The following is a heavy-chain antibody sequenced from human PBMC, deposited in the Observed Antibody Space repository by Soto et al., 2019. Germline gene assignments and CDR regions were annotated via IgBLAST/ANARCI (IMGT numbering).Heavy chain of an antibody. J-gene: IGHJ6*02. CDR1: GYTFTRNG. CDR3: AAPYCSSTSCYSYYYYGMDV. CDR2: ISPKSGSI. Sequence: ASVKVSCKTSGYTFTRNGISWVRQAPGQGLEWMGWISPKSGSIKYAQKFQGRVIMTTDTSTSTAYMEVRSLRSDDTAVYYCAAPYCSSTSCYSYYYYGMDVWGQGTTVTVS. V-gene: IGHV1-18*01. D-gene: IGHD2-2*01.